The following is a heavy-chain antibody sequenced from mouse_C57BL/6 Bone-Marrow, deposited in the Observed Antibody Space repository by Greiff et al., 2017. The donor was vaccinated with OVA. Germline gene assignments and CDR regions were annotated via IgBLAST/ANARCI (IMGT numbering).Heavy chain of an antibody. V-gene: IGHV5-6*01. CDR2: ISSGGSYT. CDR1: GFTFSSYG. CDR3: ARSRDYFDY. Sequence: EVTLQESGGDLVKPGGSLKLSCAASGFTFSSYGMSWVRQTPDKRLEWVAPISSGGSYTYYPDSVKGRFTISRDNAKNTLYLQMSSLKSEDTAMYYCARSRDYFDYWGQGTTLTVSS. J-gene: IGHJ2*01.